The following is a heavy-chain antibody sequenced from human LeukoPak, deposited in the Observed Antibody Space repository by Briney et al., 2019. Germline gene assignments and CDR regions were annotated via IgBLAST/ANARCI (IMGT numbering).Heavy chain of an antibody. CDR1: GYTFTRYY. Sequence: GASVKISCKASGYTFTRYYMHWVRQAPGQGLEWMGIINPSGGSTSDAQKFQGRVTMTRDTSTSTVYMELSSLRSEDTAVYYCARDSGDAAGSYFGYWGQGTLVTVSS. V-gene: IGHV1-46*01. CDR2: INPSGGST. CDR3: ARDSGDAAGSYFGY. D-gene: IGHD6-13*01. J-gene: IGHJ4*02.